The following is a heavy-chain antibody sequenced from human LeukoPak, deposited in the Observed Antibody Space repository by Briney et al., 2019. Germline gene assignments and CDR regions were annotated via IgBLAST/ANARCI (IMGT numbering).Heavy chain of an antibody. Sequence: GGSLRLSCAASGFTFSSYAMSWVRQAPGKGLEWVSTINGGGVNTHYADSVGGRFTISRDNSKNTLFLQMNSLRDEDTAVYYCAKRGSCTSISCLSTTLGSWGQGALVTVSS. CDR3: AKRGSCTSISCLSTTLGS. CDR2: INGGGVNT. J-gene: IGHJ4*02. CDR1: GFTFSSYA. D-gene: IGHD2-2*01. V-gene: IGHV3-23*01.